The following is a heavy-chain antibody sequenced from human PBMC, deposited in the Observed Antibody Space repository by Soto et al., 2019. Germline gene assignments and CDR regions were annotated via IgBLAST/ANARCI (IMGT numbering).Heavy chain of an antibody. CDR3: ARDSNWFDS. Sequence: EVQLVESGGGLVQPGASLRLSCAASGFTVSSNSLSWVRQAPGKGLEWVSVIDSGGNTYHADSVNGRFTISRDNSKNVLYLEVSYLRVEDTAVYYCARDSNWFDSWGQGTLVTVSS. CDR2: IDSGGNT. CDR1: GFTVSSNS. V-gene: IGHV3-66*01. J-gene: IGHJ5*01.